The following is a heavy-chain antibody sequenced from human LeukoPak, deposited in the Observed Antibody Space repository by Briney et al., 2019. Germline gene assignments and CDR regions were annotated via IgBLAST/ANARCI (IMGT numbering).Heavy chain of an antibody. CDR1: GFTFSSYW. CDR3: ARDRTVRGVRWFDP. D-gene: IGHD3-10*01. J-gene: IGHJ5*02. CDR2: IWYDGSNK. Sequence: PGGSLRLSCAASGFTFSSYWMSWVRQAPGKGLEWVAVIWYDGSNKYYADSVKGRFTISRDNSKNTLYLQMNSLRAEDTAVYYCARDRTVRGVRWFDPWGQGTLVTVSS. V-gene: IGHV3-33*08.